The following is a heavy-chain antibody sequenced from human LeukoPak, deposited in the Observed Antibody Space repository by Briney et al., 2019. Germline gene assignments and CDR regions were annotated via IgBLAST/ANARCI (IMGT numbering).Heavy chain of an antibody. Sequence: PSETLSLTCTVSGGSISSYHWSWIRQPPGKGLEWIGNMYYSGSNNYNPSLRSRVTISVDTSKNQFSLKLSSVTAADTAVYYCARGGDYDDAFDIWGQGTMVTVSS. CDR3: ARGGDYDDAFDI. J-gene: IGHJ3*02. CDR1: GGSISSYH. V-gene: IGHV4-59*01. D-gene: IGHD4-17*01. CDR2: MYYSGSN.